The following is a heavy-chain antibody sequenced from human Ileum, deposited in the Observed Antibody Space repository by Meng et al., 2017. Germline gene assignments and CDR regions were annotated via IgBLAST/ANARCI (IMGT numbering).Heavy chain of an antibody. Sequence: QVQLKQWGVGLLKPLETLSLPCAVYGGSFSGYYWSWIRQPPGKGLEWIGEINHSGSTNYNPSLKSRVTISVDTSKNQFSLKLSSVTAADTAVYYCARTSGWFYYWGQGTLVTVSS. J-gene: IGHJ4*02. CDR1: GGSFSGYY. D-gene: IGHD6-19*01. CDR3: ARTSGWFYY. CDR2: INHSGST. V-gene: IGHV4-34*01.